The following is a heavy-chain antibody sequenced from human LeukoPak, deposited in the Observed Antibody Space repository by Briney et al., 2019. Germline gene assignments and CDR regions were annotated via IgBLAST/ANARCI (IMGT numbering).Heavy chain of an antibody. CDR2: IYHSGST. J-gene: IGHJ6*03. D-gene: IGHD6-25*01. CDR3: ARHGSSAGRYYYYMDV. Sequence: SENPSLTCTVSGGFISNSNYYWGWIRQPPGKGLEWIGSIYHSGSTYYNPSLKSRVTISVDTSKNQFSLKLSSVTAADTAVYYCARHGSSAGRYYYYMDVWGKGTTVTVSS. V-gene: IGHV4-39*01. CDR1: GGFISNSNYY.